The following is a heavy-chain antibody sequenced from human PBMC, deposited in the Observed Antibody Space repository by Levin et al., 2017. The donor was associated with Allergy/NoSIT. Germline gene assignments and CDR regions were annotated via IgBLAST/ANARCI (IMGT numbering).Heavy chain of an antibody. Sequence: GESLKISCKGSGYSFTSYWIGWVRQMPGKGLEWMGIIYPGDSDTRYSPSFQGQVTISADKSISTAYLQWSSLKASDTAMYYCARHSRRELTGVYYFDYWGQGTLVTVSS. J-gene: IGHJ4*02. CDR1: GYSFTSYW. CDR3: ARHSRRELTGVYYFDY. D-gene: IGHD1-26*01. V-gene: IGHV5-51*01. CDR2: IYPGDSDT.